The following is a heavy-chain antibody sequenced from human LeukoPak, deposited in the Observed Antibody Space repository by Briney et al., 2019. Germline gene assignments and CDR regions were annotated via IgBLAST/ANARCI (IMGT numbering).Heavy chain of an antibody. V-gene: IGHV1-2*02. D-gene: IGHD3-22*01. CDR1: GYTFTGYY. Sequence: ASVKVSCKASGYTFTGYYMHWVRQAPGQGFEWMGWINPNSGGTNYAQKFQGRVTMTRDTSISTAYMELSRLRSDDTAVYYCARESYYYDSSGYYPPLFDYWGQGTLVTVSS. CDR2: INPNSGGT. CDR3: ARESYYYDSSGYYPPLFDY. J-gene: IGHJ4*02.